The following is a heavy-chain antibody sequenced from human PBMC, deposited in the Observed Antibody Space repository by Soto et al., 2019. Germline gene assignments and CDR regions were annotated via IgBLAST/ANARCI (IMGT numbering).Heavy chain of an antibody. CDR3: ARGDTLPGY. D-gene: IGHD3-10*01. Sequence: QVQLVESGGGVVQPGRSLRLSCAAAGFSFSRYGMHWVRQAPGKGLEWVAIISYDGTNKHYAESVKGRFTISRDNSKNTMYLQMNSLRAEDTAVYYCARGDTLPGYWGQGTLDTVSS. CDR2: ISYDGTNK. J-gene: IGHJ4*02. V-gene: IGHV3-33*01. CDR1: GFSFSRYG.